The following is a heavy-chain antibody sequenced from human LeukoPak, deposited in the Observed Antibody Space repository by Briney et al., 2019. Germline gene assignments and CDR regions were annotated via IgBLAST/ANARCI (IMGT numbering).Heavy chain of an antibody. CDR3: ARRVAAAGIRRGYFDY. V-gene: IGHV5-51*01. D-gene: IGHD6-13*01. J-gene: IGHJ4*02. CDR1: GYSFTSYW. CDR2: IYPGDSDT. Sequence: GESLKISCKGSGYSFTSYWIGWVRQMPGKGLEWMGIIYPGDSDTRYSPSFQGQVTISADKSISTAYLQWSSLKASDTAMYYCARRVAAAGIRRGYFDYWGQGTLVTVSS.